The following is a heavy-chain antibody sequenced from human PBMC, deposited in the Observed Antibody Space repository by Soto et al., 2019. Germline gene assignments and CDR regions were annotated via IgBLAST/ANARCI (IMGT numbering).Heavy chain of an antibody. D-gene: IGHD1-20*01. CDR3: ARGITYAMDV. Sequence: EVQLVESGGGSVQPGGSLRLSCAASGSTVSGHWMHWVRQEPGRGLVWVSLISPAGSVTTYADSVKGRFTISRDNAKNTLTLQMNSLRAEDTAVYYCARGITYAMDVWGQGNTVTVSS. J-gene: IGHJ6*02. V-gene: IGHV3-74*01. CDR1: GSTVSGHW. CDR2: ISPAGSVT.